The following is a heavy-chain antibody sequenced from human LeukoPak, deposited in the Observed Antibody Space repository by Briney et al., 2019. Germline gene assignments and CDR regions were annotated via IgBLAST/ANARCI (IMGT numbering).Heavy chain of an antibody. CDR1: GGSISSSSYY. J-gene: IGHJ3*02. Sequence: SETLSLTCTVSGGSISSSSYYWGWIRQPPGKGLEWIGSIYYSGSTYYNPSLKSRVTISVDTSKNQFSLKLSSVTAVDTAVYYCASFKGAFDIWGQGTMVTVSS. CDR2: IYYSGST. CDR3: ASFKGAFDI. V-gene: IGHV4-39*01.